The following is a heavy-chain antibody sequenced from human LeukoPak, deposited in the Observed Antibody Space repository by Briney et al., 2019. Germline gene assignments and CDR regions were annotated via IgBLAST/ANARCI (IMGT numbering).Heavy chain of an antibody. CDR1: GFTFSSYA. J-gene: IGHJ4*02. Sequence: GGSLRLSCAASGFTFSSYAVSWVRQAPGKGLEWVSAISGSGGSTYYADSVKGRFTISRDNSQNTLYMQMNSLRAQDTAVYYCAKEEVYDYYGSGSYHYWGQGTLVTVSS. CDR3: AKEEVYDYYGSGSYHY. V-gene: IGHV3-23*01. CDR2: ISGSGGST. D-gene: IGHD3-10*01.